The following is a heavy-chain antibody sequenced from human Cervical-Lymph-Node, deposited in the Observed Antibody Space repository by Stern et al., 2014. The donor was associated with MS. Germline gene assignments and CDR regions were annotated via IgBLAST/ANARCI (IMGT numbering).Heavy chain of an antibody. CDR3: AHSPGYYYYAMDV. J-gene: IGHJ6*02. CDR2: VYWDDDQ. Sequence: SGPTLVKPTQTLTLTCSVSGFSLSTRGVGLAWIRQPPGKSLEWLAVVYWDDDQRYSPSLRSRLTITKDTSKNQVVLTLTNMDPVDTATYYCAHSPGYYYYAMDVWGQGTTVTVSS. CDR1: GFSLSTRGVG. V-gene: IGHV2-5*02.